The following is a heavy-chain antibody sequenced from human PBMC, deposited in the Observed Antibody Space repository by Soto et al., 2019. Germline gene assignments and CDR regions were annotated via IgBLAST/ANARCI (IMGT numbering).Heavy chain of an antibody. D-gene: IGHD2-21*02. CDR3: ARDCGGDCDSPWYFDL. Sequence: SENPSLTCTVSGTSISSYYWSWIRQPPGKGLEWIGYIYYSGSTNYNPSLKSRVTISVDTSKNQFSLKLSSVTAADTAVYYCARDCGGDCDSPWYFDLWGRGTLVIVSS. CDR1: GTSISSYY. V-gene: IGHV4-59*01. CDR2: IYYSGST. J-gene: IGHJ2*01.